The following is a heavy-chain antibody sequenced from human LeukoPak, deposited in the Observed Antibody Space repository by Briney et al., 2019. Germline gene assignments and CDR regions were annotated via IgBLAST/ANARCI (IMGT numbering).Heavy chain of an antibody. J-gene: IGHJ6*02. Sequence: GASVKVSCKASGYTFTGYYMHWVRQAPGQGLEWMGWINPNSGGTNYAQKFQGRVTMTRDTSISTAYMELSRLGSDDTAVYYCARDRYCSSTSCYTREYYYYGMDVWGQGTTVTVSS. D-gene: IGHD2-2*02. CDR3: ARDRYCSSTSCYTREYYYYGMDV. V-gene: IGHV1-2*02. CDR2: INPNSGGT. CDR1: GYTFTGYY.